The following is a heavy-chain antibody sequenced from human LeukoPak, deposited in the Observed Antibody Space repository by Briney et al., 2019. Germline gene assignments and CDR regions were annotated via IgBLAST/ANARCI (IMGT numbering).Heavy chain of an antibody. CDR2: IYPGDSDT. J-gene: IGHJ5*02. Sequence: GESLKIPCKASGYNFPNYWIAWVRQMPGKGLELMGIIYPGDSDTRYSPSFQGQVTISADKSITTAYLQWSSLKASDSAMYYCTRRRYGDGYNWFDPWGQGTLVTVSS. CDR3: TRRRYGDGYNWFDP. D-gene: IGHD4-17*01. V-gene: IGHV5-51*01. CDR1: GYNFPNYW.